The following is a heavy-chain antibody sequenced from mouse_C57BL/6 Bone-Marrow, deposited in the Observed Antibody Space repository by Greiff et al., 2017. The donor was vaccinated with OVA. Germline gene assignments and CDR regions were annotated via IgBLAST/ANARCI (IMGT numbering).Heavy chain of an antibody. V-gene: IGHV5-6*01. CDR3: ARRPMDY. Sequence: VQLKESGGDLVKPGGSLKLSCAASGFTFSSYGMSWVRQTPDKRLEWVATISSGGSYTYYPDSVKGRFTISRDNAKNTLYLQMSSLKSEDTAMYYCARRPMDYWGQGTSVTVSS. CDR1: GFTFSSYG. J-gene: IGHJ4*01. CDR2: ISSGGSYT.